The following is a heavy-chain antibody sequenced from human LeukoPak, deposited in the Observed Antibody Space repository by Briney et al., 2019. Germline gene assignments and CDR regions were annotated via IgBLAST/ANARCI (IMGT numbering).Heavy chain of an antibody. CDR2: INTDGSIT. Sequence: GGSLRLSCAASGYTFSNYWMHWVRQGPGKGLDWVSHINTDGSITNYADSVKGRFTISRDNAKNTLYLQMNSLRVEDMAMYYCASQVALGYWGQGILVTVSS. J-gene: IGHJ4*02. D-gene: IGHD2-15*01. CDR1: GYTFSNYW. CDR3: ASQVALGY. V-gene: IGHV3-74*01.